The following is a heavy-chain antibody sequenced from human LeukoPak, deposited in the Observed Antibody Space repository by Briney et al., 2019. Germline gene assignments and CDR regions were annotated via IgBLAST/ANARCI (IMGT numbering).Heavy chain of an antibody. J-gene: IGHJ4*02. CDR3: AREVGLRFLEWLLFESGPVVPDTV. V-gene: IGHV1-69*01. D-gene: IGHD3-3*01. CDR1: GGTFSSYA. CDR2: IIPIFGTA. Sequence: SVKVSCKASGGTFSSYAISWVRQAPGQGLEWMGGIIPIFGTANYAQEFQGRVTITADESTSTACMELSSLRSEDTAVYYCAREVGLRFLEWLLFESGPVVPDTVWGQGTLVTVSS.